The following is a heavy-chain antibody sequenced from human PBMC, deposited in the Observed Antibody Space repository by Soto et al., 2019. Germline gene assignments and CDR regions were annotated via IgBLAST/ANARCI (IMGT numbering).Heavy chain of an antibody. CDR1: GFTFSSYS. CDR2: ISYDGSNK. V-gene: IGHV3-30-3*01. CDR3: ARDRITMVRGVVDYYYYYGMDV. D-gene: IGHD3-10*01. J-gene: IGHJ6*02. Sequence: PGGSLRLSCAASGFTFSSYSMHWVRQAPGKGLEWVAVISYDGSNKYYADSVKGRFTISRDNYKNTLYLQMNSLRAEDTAVYYCARDRITMVRGVVDYYYYYGMDVWGQGTTVTVSS.